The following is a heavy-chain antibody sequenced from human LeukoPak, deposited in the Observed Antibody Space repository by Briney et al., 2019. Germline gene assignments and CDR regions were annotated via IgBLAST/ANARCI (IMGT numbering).Heavy chain of an antibody. CDR3: ARDYYDSSGVTL. Sequence: SETLSLTCTVSGGSISNYYWSWIRQPPGKGLEWIGYIYYSGSTNYNPSLKSRVTISVDTSKNQFSLKLSSVTAADTAVYYCARDYYDSSGVTLWGQGTLVTVSS. D-gene: IGHD3-22*01. V-gene: IGHV4-59*01. CDR2: IYYSGST. CDR1: GGSISNYY. J-gene: IGHJ4*02.